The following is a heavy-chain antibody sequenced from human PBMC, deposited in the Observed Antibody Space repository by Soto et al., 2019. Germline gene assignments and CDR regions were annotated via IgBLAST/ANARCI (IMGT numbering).Heavy chain of an antibody. Sequence: GSRFTNYWIGWVRQMPGKGLEWIGYIYYTGTTKYNPSLKSRVTISVDSSKNQFSLKLDSVTAADTAVYYCARLGGYYQAFDSWGQGTLVTVSS. J-gene: IGHJ4*02. D-gene: IGHD3-22*01. V-gene: IGHV4-59*08. CDR2: IYYTGTT. CDR1: GSRFTNY. CDR3: ARLGGYYQAFDS.